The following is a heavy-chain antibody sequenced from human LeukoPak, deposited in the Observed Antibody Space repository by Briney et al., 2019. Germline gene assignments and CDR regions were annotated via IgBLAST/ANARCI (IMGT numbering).Heavy chain of an antibody. CDR1: GFTFSSYV. D-gene: IGHD3-22*01. J-gene: IGHJ4*02. V-gene: IGHV3-30*04. CDR3: AKDRHSYESSGFDY. CDR2: ISYDGSNE. Sequence: GGSLRLSCAASGFTFSSYVMHWVRQAPGKGLEWVAIISYDGSNEYYADSVKGRFTISRDNSKNTLYLQMNNLRAEDTAVYYCAKDRHSYESSGFDYWGQGTLVTVSS.